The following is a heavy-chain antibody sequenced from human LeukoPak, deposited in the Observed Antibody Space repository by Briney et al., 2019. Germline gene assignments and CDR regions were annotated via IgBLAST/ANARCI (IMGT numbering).Heavy chain of an antibody. V-gene: IGHV4-59*01. CDR2: IYYTGST. CDR3: ARVVYSGYDFRGAMDV. J-gene: IGHJ6*03. CDR1: GGSISSYY. Sequence: SETLSLTCTVSGGSISSYYWSWIRQPPGKGLEWIGYIYYTGSTNHNPSLKSRVTISVNTSKNQFSLKLSSVTAADTAVYYCARVVYSGYDFRGAMDVWGKGTTVTVSS. D-gene: IGHD5-12*01.